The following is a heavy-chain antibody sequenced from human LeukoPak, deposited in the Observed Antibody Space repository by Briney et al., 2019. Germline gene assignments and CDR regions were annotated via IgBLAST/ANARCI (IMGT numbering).Heavy chain of an antibody. CDR3: AKSRPPGYDY. D-gene: IGHD2-2*01. V-gene: IGHV3-23*01. CDR2: ISGSGGNT. Sequence: PGGSLRLSCAASGFTFSSYAMSWVRQAPGKGLEWVSFISGSGGNTYYVDSVKGRFTISRDNSKNTLYLQMNSLGAEDTAIYYCAKSRPPGYDYWGQGTLVTVSS. J-gene: IGHJ4*02. CDR1: GFTFSSYA.